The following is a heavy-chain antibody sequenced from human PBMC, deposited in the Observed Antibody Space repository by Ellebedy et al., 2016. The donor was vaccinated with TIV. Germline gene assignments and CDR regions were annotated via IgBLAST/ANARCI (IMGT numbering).Heavy chain of an antibody. J-gene: IGHJ3*02. V-gene: IGHV3-21*01. CDR3: ARGADTTMVWGSLDI. CDR2: ISSSSSYI. D-gene: IGHD5-18*01. CDR1: GFTFSSYS. Sequence: GESLKIPCAASGFTFSSYSMNWVRQAPGRGLEWVSTISSSSSYIYYADSVKGRFTITRDNVKNSLYLQMNSLRAEDTAVYYGARGADTTMVWGSLDIWGQGTVVTVSS.